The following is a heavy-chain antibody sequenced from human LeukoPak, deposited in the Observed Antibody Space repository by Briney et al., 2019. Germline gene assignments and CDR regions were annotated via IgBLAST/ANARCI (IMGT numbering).Heavy chain of an antibody. CDR2: ISDSAGST. D-gene: IGHD3-22*01. CDR1: GITFSSYW. J-gene: IGHJ4*02. Sequence: GGSLRLSCAASGITFSSYWMHWVRQAPGKGLEWVAGISDSAGSTNYADSVKGRFTISRDNRKNTLYLQMNSLRAEDTAVYFCAKRGVVIRVILVGFHKEAYYFDSWGQGALVTVSS. CDR3: AKRGVVIRVILVGFHKEAYYFDS. V-gene: IGHV3-23*01.